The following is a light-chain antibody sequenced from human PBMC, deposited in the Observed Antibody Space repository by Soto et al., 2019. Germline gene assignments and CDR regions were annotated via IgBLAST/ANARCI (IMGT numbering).Light chain of an antibody. V-gene: IGKV1-5*01. CDR2: DAS. J-gene: IGKJ1*01. Sequence: DLQMTQSPSTLSASVGDRVAITCRASQSISQWVAWYQQKPGRAPELLIYDASKLKSGVPSRFSGSGSGTEFSLTITSLQPDDSAMYYCQQYNGYSWTFGRGTKVEIK. CDR3: QQYNGYSWT. CDR1: QSISQW.